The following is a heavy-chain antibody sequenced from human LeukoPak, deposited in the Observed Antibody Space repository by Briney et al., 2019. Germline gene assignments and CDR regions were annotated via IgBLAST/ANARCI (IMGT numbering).Heavy chain of an antibody. CDR3: ATRYSSGWYPSRKRGYYFDY. V-gene: IGHV1-8*01. CDR1: GYTFTSYD. J-gene: IGHJ4*02. CDR2: MNPNSGNT. D-gene: IGHD6-19*01. Sequence: GASVKVSCKASGYTFTSYDINWVRQATGQGLEWMGWMNPNSGNTGYAQKFQGRVTMTRNTSISTAYMELSSLRSEDTAVYYCATRYSSGWYPSRKRGYYFDYWGQGTLVTVSS.